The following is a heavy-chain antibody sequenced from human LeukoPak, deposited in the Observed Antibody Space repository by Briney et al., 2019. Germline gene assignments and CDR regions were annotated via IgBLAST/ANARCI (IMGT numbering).Heavy chain of an antibody. CDR3: ARDRLIGGIVVVITTPFDY. Sequence: ASVKVSCKASGYTFTSDAIHLVRQAPGQRLEWRGWINAVNGNTKYSQKFQGRVTITRDTSASTAYMEMSSLRSEDTAVYYCARDRLIGGIVVVITTPFDYWGQGTLVTVSS. D-gene: IGHD3-22*01. CDR2: INAVNGNT. V-gene: IGHV1-3*01. CDR1: GYTFTSDA. J-gene: IGHJ4*02.